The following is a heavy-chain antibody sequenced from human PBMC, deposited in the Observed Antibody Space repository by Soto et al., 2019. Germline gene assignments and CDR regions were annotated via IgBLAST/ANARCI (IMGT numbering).Heavy chain of an antibody. CDR2: IYYSGST. CDR1: GGSISSYY. CDR3: ARDLALGYGMDV. Sequence: SETLSLTCTVSGGSISSYYWSWIRQPPGKGLEWIGYIYYSGSTNYNPSLKSRVTISVDTSKNQFSLKLSSVTAADTAAYYCARDLALGYGMDVWGQETTVTVSS. V-gene: IGHV4-59*01. J-gene: IGHJ6*02. D-gene: IGHD3-10*01.